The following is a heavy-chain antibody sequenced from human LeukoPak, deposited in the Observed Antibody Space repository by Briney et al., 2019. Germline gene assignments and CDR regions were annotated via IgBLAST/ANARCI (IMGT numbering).Heavy chain of an antibody. D-gene: IGHD6-19*01. CDR1: GYTFTSYA. Sequence: ASVKVSCKASGYTFTSYAMNWVRQAPGQGLEWMGIINPSGGSTSYAQKFQGRVTMTRDTSTSTVYMELSSLRSEDTAVYYCARKLEAAYSSRHSDAFDIWGQGTMVTVSS. V-gene: IGHV1-46*01. J-gene: IGHJ3*02. CDR2: INPSGGST. CDR3: ARKLEAAYSSRHSDAFDI.